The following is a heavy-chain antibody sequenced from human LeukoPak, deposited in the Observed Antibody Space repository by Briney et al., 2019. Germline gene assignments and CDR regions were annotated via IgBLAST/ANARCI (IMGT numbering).Heavy chain of an antibody. CDR2: VSGSGSGT. Sequence: QPGGSLRLSCAASGFTFSSYAMAWVRQAPGKGLEWVSSVSGSGSGTYYADSVKGRFTISRDNSKNTVYLKMNSLRADDTAVYYCAKDHPFDYYYATSGYFLYWGQGTLVTVSS. V-gene: IGHV3-23*01. CDR1: GFTFSSYA. J-gene: IGHJ4*02. CDR3: AKDHPFDYYYATSGYFLY. D-gene: IGHD3-22*01.